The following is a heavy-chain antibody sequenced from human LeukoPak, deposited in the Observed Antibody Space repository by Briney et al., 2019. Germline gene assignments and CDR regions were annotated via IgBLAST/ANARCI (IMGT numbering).Heavy chain of an antibody. CDR1: GLTFSNYW. CDR2: IKQDGSQR. CDR3: AKDRERRGFSSGFSLALDV. V-gene: IGHV3-7*03. D-gene: IGHD5-18*01. Sequence: PGGSLRLTCEASGLTFSNYWMHWVRQAPGKGLEWVADIKQDGSQRYYVDSVKGRFTISRDNAKNSLYLEMIRLRAEDTAEYYCAKDRERRGFSSGFSLALDVWGQGTMVTVSS. J-gene: IGHJ3*01.